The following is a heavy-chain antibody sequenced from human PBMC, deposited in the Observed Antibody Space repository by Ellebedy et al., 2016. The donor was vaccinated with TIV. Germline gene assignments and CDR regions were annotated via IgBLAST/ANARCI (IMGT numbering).Heavy chain of an antibody. D-gene: IGHD2-2*02. CDR2: FDPEDGET. V-gene: IGHV1-24*01. J-gene: IGHJ5*02. Sequence: AASVKVSCKVSGYTLTELSMHWVRQAPGKGLEWMGGFDPEDGETIYAQKFQGRVTMTEDTSTDTAYMELSSLRSDDTAVYYCAKSRAFVVVPTAITNWFDPWGQGTLVTVSS. CDR3: AKSRAFVVVPTAITNWFDP. CDR1: GYTLTELS.